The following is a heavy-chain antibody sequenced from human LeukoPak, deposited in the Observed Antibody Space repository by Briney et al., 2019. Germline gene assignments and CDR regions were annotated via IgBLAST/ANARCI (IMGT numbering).Heavy chain of an antibody. J-gene: IGHJ5*02. CDR2: IYHSGST. V-gene: IGHV4-38-2*02. CDR1: GYSISSGYY. Sequence: SETLSLTCTVSGYSISSGYYWGWIRQPPGKGLEWIGSIYHSGSTYYNPSLKGRVTISVDTSKNQFSLKLSSVTAADTAVYYCARDGYSYGGWFDPWGQGTLVTVSS. D-gene: IGHD5-18*01. CDR3: ARDGYSYGGWFDP.